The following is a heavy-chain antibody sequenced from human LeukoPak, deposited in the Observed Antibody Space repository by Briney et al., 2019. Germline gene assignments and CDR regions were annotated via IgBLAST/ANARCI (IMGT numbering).Heavy chain of an antibody. V-gene: IGHV1-18*01. CDR2: ISAYNGNT. CDR3: ARQGARTYNWNSQGFDL. D-gene: IGHD1-7*01. CDR1: GYTFTSYG. J-gene: IGHJ2*01. Sequence: SVRVSCKASGYTFTSYGISWVRQAPGQGLEWMGWISAYNGNTNYAQKLQGRVTMTTDTSTSTAYMELRSLRSDGTAVYYCARQGARTYNWNSQGFDLWGRGTLVTVSS.